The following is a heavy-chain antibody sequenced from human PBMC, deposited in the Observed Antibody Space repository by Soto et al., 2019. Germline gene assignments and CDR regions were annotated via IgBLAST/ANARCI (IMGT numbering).Heavy chain of an antibody. Sequence: ASVKVSCKASGYTFTNYGISWVRQAPGQGLEWMGWINTYNGNTNHAQKLQGRVTMTTDTSTSTAYMVLRSLRSDDTAVYYCARGVGSGTYYNQYNWFDPWGQGTLVTVSS. CDR3: ARGVGSGTYYNQYNWFDP. D-gene: IGHD3-10*01. V-gene: IGHV1-18*01. J-gene: IGHJ5*02. CDR1: GYTFTNYG. CDR2: INTYNGNT.